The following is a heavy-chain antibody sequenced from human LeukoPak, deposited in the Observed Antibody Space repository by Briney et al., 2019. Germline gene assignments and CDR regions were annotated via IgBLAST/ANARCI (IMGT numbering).Heavy chain of an antibody. V-gene: IGHV3-23*01. J-gene: IGHJ4*02. D-gene: IGHD3-10*01. CDR3: AKVRFGVTARYYFDY. CDR2: ISNSGGST. Sequence: GGSLRLSCAASGFTFSSYGMHWVRQAPGKGLEWVAVISNSGGSTDYADSVKGRFTISRDNSKNTLYLQMNSLRAEDTAVYYCAKVRFGVTARYYFDYWGQGTLVTVSS. CDR1: GFTFSSYG.